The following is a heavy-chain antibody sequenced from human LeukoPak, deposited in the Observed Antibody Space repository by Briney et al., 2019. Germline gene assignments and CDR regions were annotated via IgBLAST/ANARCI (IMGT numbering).Heavy chain of an antibody. Sequence: GGSLRLSCAASGFTFSSYSMNWVRQAPGKGLEWVSSISSSSSYIYYADSVKGRFTISRDNAKNSLYLQMNSLRAEDTAVYYCARGLATVTTGVSWGQGTLVTVSS. D-gene: IGHD4-17*01. J-gene: IGHJ5*02. CDR1: GFTFSSYS. CDR3: ARGLATVTTGVS. V-gene: IGHV3-21*01. CDR2: ISSSSSYI.